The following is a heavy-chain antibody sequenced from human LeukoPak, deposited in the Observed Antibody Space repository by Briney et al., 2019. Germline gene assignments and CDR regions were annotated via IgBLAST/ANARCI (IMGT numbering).Heavy chain of an antibody. D-gene: IGHD6-25*01. V-gene: IGHV3-30*18. J-gene: IGHJ4*02. CDR2: ISYDGSNK. Sequence: GGSLRLSCAASGFTFSSYVMHWVRQAPGKGLEWVAVISYDGSNKYYADSVKGRFTISRDNSKNTLYLQMNSLRAEDTAVYYCAKDARSSGRRGADYWGQGTLVTVSS. CDR3: AKDARSSGRRGADY. CDR1: GFTFSSYV.